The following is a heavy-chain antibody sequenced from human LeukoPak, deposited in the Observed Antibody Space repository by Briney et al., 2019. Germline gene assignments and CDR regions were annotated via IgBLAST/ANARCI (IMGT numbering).Heavy chain of an antibody. J-gene: IGHJ4*02. CDR1: GYSFTSYW. CDR3: ARIDCSSTSCSYYFDY. CDR2: IYPGDSDT. D-gene: IGHD2-2*01. Sequence: PGESLKISCKGSGYSFTSYWIGWVRQMPGKGLEWMGIIYPGDSDTRYSPSFQGQVTISADKSISTAYLQWSSLKASDTAMYYCARIDCSSTSCSYYFDYWGQGTLVTVSS. V-gene: IGHV5-51*01.